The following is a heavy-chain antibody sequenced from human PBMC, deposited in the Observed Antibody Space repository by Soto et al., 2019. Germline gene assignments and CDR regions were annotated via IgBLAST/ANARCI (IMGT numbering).Heavy chain of an antibody. CDR1: GFTFDDYA. CDR3: ATNPKGQWLVLDY. J-gene: IGHJ4*02. V-gene: IGHV3-43D*04. Sequence: GGSLRLSCGASGFTFDDYAIHWVRQPPGKGLEWVSLISWDGGRTYYADSVKGRFTISRDNCENSLYLQMNSLRAEDTAVYYSATNPKGQWLVLDYWGQGTLVTVSS. CDR2: ISWDGGRT. D-gene: IGHD6-19*01.